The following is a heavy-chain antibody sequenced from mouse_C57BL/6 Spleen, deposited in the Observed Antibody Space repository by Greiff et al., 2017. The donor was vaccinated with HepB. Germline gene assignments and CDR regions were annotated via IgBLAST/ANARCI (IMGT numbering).Heavy chain of an antibody. CDR1: GYAFSSYW. V-gene: IGHV1-80*01. D-gene: IGHD1-1*01. CDR3: ARRGTTVVAPYYFDY. Sequence: VQLVESGAELVKPGASVKISCKASGYAFSSYWMNWVKQRPGKGLEWIGQIYPGDGDTNYNGKFKGKATLTADKSSSTAYMQLSSLTSEDSAVYFCARRGTTVVAPYYFDYWGQGTTLTVSS. CDR2: IYPGDGDT. J-gene: IGHJ2*01.